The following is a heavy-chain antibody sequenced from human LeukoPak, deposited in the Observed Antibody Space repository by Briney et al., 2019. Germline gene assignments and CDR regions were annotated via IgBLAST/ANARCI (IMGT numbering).Heavy chain of an antibody. CDR3: AKGSRSNGYYIDY. CDR1: GFTFSNFA. V-gene: IGHV3-23*01. Sequence: GGSLRLSCVASGFTFSNFAMNWVRQAPGKGLEWVSVVTGDSGTTHYADSVKGRFTISRDNSKNTGYLQLNTLRAEDTAVYYCAKGSRSNGYYIDYWGQGTLATVSS. CDR2: VTGDSGTT. J-gene: IGHJ4*02. D-gene: IGHD6-6*01.